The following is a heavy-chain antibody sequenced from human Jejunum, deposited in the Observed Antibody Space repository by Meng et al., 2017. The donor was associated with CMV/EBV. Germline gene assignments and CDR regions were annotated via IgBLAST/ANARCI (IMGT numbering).Heavy chain of an antibody. J-gene: IGHJ5*02. CDR1: GDSVSRKSAA. Sequence: GDSVSRKSAAWNWIRQSPSRGLEWLGRTYYRSKWYNDYAVSVKSRITIKADTTKNQFSLHLNSVTPEDTAVYYCARDSDADDWFDPRGQGTLVTVSS. D-gene: IGHD3-10*01. CDR2: TYYRSKWYN. CDR3: ARDSDADDWFDP. V-gene: IGHV6-1*01.